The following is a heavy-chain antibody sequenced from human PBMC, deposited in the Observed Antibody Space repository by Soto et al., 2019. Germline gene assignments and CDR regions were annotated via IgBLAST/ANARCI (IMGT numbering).Heavy chain of an antibody. CDR2: IYYSGST. Sequence: QVQLQESGPGLVKPSETLSLTCTVSGGSVSSGSYYWSWIRQPPGKGLEWIGYIYYSGSTNYNPSLKSRVTITVDTSKNQFSLKLSSVTAADTAVYYCARDGGGLYRGDAFDIWGQGTMVTVSS. CDR1: GGSVSSGSYY. D-gene: IGHD2-2*02. CDR3: ARDGGGLYRGDAFDI. J-gene: IGHJ3*02. V-gene: IGHV4-61*01.